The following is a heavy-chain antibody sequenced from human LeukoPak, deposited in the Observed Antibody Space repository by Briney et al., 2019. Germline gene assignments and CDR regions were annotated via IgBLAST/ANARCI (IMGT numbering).Heavy chain of an antibody. D-gene: IGHD2-2*01. CDR2: IIPIFGTA. CDR3: AREAVNKYQLLYFDY. Sequence: SVKVSCKASGGTFSSYAISWVRQAPGQGLEWMGGIIPIFGTANYAQKFQGRVTITTDESTSTAYMELSSLRSEDTAVYYCAREAVNKYQLLYFDYWGQGTLATVSS. CDR1: GGTFSSYA. J-gene: IGHJ4*02. V-gene: IGHV1-69*05.